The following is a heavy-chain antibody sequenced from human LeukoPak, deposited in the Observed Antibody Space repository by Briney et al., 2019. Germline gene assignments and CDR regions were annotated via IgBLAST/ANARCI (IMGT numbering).Heavy chain of an antibody. CDR2: IYTSGST. CDR3: ARARPQLHLERRGEDFDY. Sequence: SETLSLTCTVSGDSVSSYYWSWIRQPAGKGLEWIGRIYTSGSTNYNPSLKSRVTMSVDTSKTQFSLKLSSVTAADTAVYFCARARPQLHLERRGEDFDYWGQGTLVTVSS. J-gene: IGHJ4*02. D-gene: IGHD1-1*01. V-gene: IGHV4-4*07. CDR1: GDSVSSYY.